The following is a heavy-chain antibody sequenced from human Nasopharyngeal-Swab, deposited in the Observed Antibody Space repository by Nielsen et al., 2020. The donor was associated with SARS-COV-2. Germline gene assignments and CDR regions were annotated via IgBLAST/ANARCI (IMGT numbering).Heavy chain of an antibody. CDR1: GYTFTSYA. V-gene: IGHV1-3*01. CDR2: INAGNGNT. D-gene: IGHD1-1*01. Sequence: ASVKVSCKASGYTFTSYAMHWVRQAPGQRLEWMGWINAGNGNTKYSQKFQGRVTITRDTSASTAYMELSRLRSDDTAVYYCARDGTRYNWNDYYYYGMDVWGQGTTVTVSS. CDR3: ARDGTRYNWNDYYYYGMDV. J-gene: IGHJ6*02.